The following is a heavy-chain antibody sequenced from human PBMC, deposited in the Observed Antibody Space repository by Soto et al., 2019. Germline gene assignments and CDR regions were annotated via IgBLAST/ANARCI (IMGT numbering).Heavy chain of an antibody. CDR3: ARDESYSSSWNRIDP. CDR2: IYYSGST. V-gene: IGHV4-31*03. D-gene: IGHD6-13*01. J-gene: IGHJ5*02. CDR1: GGSISSGGYY. Sequence: SETLSLTCTVSGGSISSGGYYWSWIRQHPGKGLEWIGYIYYSGSTYYNPSLKSRVTISVDTSKNQFSLKLSSVTAADTAVYYCARDESYSSSWNRIDPWGQGTLVTVLL.